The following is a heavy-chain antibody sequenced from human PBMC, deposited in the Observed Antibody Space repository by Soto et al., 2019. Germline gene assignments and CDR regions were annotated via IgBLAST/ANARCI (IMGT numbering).Heavy chain of an antibody. V-gene: IGHV6-1*01. J-gene: IGHJ6*02. CDR2: TYYRSKWYN. CDR1: GDSVSSNSAA. D-gene: IGHD4-17*01. CDR3: ARDHVATVIYYYYYGMDV. Sequence: PSQTLSLTCAISGDSVSSNSAAWNWIRQSPSRGLEWLGRTYYRSKWYNDYAVSVKSRITINPDTSKNQFSLQLNSVTPEDTAVYYCARDHVATVIYYYYYGMDVWGQGTTVTVSS.